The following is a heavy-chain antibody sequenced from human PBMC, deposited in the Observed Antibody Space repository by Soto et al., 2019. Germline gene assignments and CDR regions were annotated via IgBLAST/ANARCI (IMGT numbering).Heavy chain of an antibody. J-gene: IGHJ5*02. CDR1: GGSISSGGYY. Sequence: PSETLSLTCTVSGGSISSGGYYWSWIRQHPGKGLEWIGYIYYSGSTYYNPSLKSRVTISVDTSKNQFSLNLNSVTAADTAVYYCARSSGTFNWFDPWGQGTLVTVS. CDR2: IYYSGST. D-gene: IGHD1-26*01. CDR3: ARSSGTFNWFDP. V-gene: IGHV4-31*03.